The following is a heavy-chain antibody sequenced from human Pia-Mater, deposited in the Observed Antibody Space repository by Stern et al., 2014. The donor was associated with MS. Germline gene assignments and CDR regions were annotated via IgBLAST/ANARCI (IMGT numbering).Heavy chain of an antibody. J-gene: IGHJ4*02. CDR2: VNPSGGRP. V-gene: IGHV1-46*01. CDR3: GGGGFEQPVLLY. CDR1: GYTFTSYH. D-gene: IGHD6-6*01. Sequence: QVQLVQSGAEVKKPGASVKVSCQASGYTFTSYHMHWVRQPPGQGLQWMGIVNPSGGRPSYPQKPQGRLTLTRATSPSPVSIQPRRLRSEGGGGGGGGGGGFEQPVLLYWGQGTLVTVSS.